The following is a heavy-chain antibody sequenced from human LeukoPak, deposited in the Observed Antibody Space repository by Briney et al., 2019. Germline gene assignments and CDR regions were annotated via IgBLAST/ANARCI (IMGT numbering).Heavy chain of an antibody. CDR3: VKVQSYGDYVYDAFDI. CDR2: ISGSGGST. D-gene: IGHD4-17*01. J-gene: IGHJ3*02. V-gene: IGHV3-23*01. Sequence: TGGSLRLSCAASGFTFSSYAMSWVRQAPGKGLEWVPAISGSGGSTYYADSVKGRFTISRDNSKNTLYLQMNSLRAEDTAVYYCVKVQSYGDYVYDAFDIWGQGTMVTVSS. CDR1: GFTFSSYA.